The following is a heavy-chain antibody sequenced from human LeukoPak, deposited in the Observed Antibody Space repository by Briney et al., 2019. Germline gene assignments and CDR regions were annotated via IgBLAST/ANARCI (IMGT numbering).Heavy chain of an antibody. CDR2: FDGNADGT. Sequence: GGFLRLSCVTSGFTFSRFGVTWVRQPPGKGLEWVASFDGNADGTYYADSVKGRCTISRDNSKNTLYLQMNSLRAEDTAIYYCAKPRIIGLGWAQFDYWGQGSLVTVSS. V-gene: IGHV3-23*01. D-gene: IGHD2-15*01. J-gene: IGHJ4*02. CDR1: GFTFSRFG. CDR3: AKPRIIGLGWAQFDY.